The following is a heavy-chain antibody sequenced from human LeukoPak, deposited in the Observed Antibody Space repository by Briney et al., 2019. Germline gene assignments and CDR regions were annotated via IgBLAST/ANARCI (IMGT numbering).Heavy chain of an antibody. CDR1: GYTFTSYG. D-gene: IGHD5-18*01. V-gene: IGHV1-69*13. J-gene: IGHJ6*03. CDR2: IIPIFGTA. CDR3: ARSESPPGTAMVKVLDYYYMDV. Sequence: SVKVSCKASGYTFTSYGISWVRQAPGQGLEWMGGIIPIFGTANYAQKFQGRVTITADESTSTAYMELSSLRSEDTAVYYCARSESPPGTAMVKVLDYYYMDVWGKGTTVTVSS.